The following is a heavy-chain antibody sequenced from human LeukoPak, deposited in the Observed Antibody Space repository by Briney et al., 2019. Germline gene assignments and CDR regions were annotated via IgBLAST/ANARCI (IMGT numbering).Heavy chain of an antibody. CDR2: IIPIFGTA. CDR3: AREVATNSGSYYDY. CDR1: GGTFSSYA. J-gene: IGHJ4*02. Sequence: SVKVSCKASGGTFSSYAISWVRQAPGQGLEWMGGIIPIFGTANYAQKFQGRVTITTDESTSTAYMELSSLRSEDTAVYYCAREVATNSGSYYDYWGQGALITVSS. V-gene: IGHV1-69*05. D-gene: IGHD3-10*01.